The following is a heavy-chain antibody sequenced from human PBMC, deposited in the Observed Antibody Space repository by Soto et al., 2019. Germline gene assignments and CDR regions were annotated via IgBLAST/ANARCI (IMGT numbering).Heavy chain of an antibody. V-gene: IGHV1-2*02. Sequence: QVQLVQSGAEVKKPGASVKVSCKASGYTFSGYYIHWVRQAPGQGPEWVGWINPNNGDTNYAQKYQGRVTMTRDTSITTVYMELNSLRSDDTAVYYSARGRSVAGKKFDYWGQGTLVTVS. CDR1: GYTFSGYY. J-gene: IGHJ4*02. D-gene: IGHD6-19*01. CDR2: INPNNGDT. CDR3: ARGRSVAGKKFDY.